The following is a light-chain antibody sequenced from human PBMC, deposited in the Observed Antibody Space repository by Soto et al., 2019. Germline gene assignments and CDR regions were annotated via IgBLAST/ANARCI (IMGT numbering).Light chain of an antibody. V-gene: IGKV3-15*01. CDR3: QHYDNRTPFT. CDR1: QSVGSN. CDR2: GAS. Sequence: ETALTQSPATLSVSPGERAILSCRASQSVGSNLAWYQQKPGLAPRLLIYGASTRPTGIPARFSGSGSGTEFTLTISSLQSEDFAVYYCQHYDNRTPFTFGPGTRVDIK. J-gene: IGKJ3*01.